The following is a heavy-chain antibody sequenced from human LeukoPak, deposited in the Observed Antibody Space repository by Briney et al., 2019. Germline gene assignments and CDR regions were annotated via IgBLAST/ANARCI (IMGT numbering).Heavy chain of an antibody. CDR2: ISSSSYI. CDR3: ARGSPLGAFDI. V-gene: IGHV3-21*01. J-gene: IGHJ3*02. Sequence: GGSLRLSCAASGFTFSSYSMNWVRQAPGKGLEWVSSISSSSYIYYADSVKGRFTISRDNAKNSLYLQMNSLRAEDTAVYYCARGSPLGAFDIWGQGTMVTVSS. CDR1: GFTFSSYS.